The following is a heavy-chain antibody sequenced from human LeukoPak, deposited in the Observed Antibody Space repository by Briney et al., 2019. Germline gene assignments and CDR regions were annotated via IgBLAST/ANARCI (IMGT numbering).Heavy chain of an antibody. CDR1: GGTFSSYA. CDR2: IIPILGTA. Sequence: ASVKVSCKASGGTFSSYAISWVRQAPGQGLEWMGRIIPILGTANYAQKFQGRVTITTDESTSTAYMELSSLRSEDTAVYYCARGAYDSSGYRRRTYYFDYWGQGTLVTVSS. CDR3: ARGAYDSSGYRRRTYYFDY. J-gene: IGHJ4*02. D-gene: IGHD3-22*01. V-gene: IGHV1-69*11.